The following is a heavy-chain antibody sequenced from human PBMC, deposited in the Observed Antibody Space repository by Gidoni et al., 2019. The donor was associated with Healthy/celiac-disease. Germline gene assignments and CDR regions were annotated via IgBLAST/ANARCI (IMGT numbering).Heavy chain of an antibody. CDR3: ARAYSGWSDY. V-gene: IGHV4-34*01. CDR1: GGSFSGYY. Sequence: QVQLQQWGAGLLKPSETLSLTCAVYGGSFSGYYWSWIRQPPGKGLEWIGEINHSGSTNYNPSFKSRVTISVDTSKNQFSLKLSSVTAADTAVYYCARAYSGWSDYWGQGTLVTVSS. J-gene: IGHJ4*02. CDR2: INHSGST. D-gene: IGHD6-19*01.